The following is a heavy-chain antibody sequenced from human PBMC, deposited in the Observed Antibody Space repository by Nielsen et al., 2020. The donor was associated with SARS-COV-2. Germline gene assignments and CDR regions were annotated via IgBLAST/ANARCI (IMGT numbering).Heavy chain of an antibody. CDR1: GFTFSSYG. D-gene: IGHD3-3*01. V-gene: IGHV3-33*01. CDR3: ARGPYYDFWSGENWFDP. CDR2: IWYDGSNK. J-gene: IGHJ5*02. Sequence: GESLKISCAASGFTFSSYGMHWVRQAPGKGLEWVAVIWYDGSNKYYADSVKGRFTISRDNSKNTLYLQMNSLRAEDTAVYYCARGPYYDFWSGENWFDPWGQGTLVTVSS.